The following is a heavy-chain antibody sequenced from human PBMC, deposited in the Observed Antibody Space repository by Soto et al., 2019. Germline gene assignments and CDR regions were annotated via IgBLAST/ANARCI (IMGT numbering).Heavy chain of an antibody. CDR3: AKVHDYGIYYYYAIDV. V-gene: IGHV3-21*01. D-gene: IGHD4-17*01. J-gene: IGHJ6*02. Sequence: GGSLRLSCAASGFTFRSYSMNWVRQAPGKGLEWVSSISSSSSYIYYAASVKGRFTISRDNAKNSLSMQMNSLRAEDTAVYYCAKVHDYGIYYYYAIDVWGQGTTVTVYS. CDR2: ISSSSSYI. CDR1: GFTFRSYS.